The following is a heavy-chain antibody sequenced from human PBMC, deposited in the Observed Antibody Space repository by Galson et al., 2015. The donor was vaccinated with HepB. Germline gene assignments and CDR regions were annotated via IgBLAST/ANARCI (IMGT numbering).Heavy chain of an antibody. J-gene: IGHJ4*02. V-gene: IGHV3-23*01. D-gene: IGHD3-3*01. CDR1: GFTFSSYA. CDR2: VSASGGGA. Sequence: SLRLSCAASGFTFSSYAMHWVRQAPGKGLEWVSSVSASGGGAHYADSVKGRFAVSRDNSKNTLYLQMNSLRAEDTAVYCCAKPPWTVFGVVSRKSYYFDHWGRGTLVTVSS. CDR3: AKPPWTVFGVVSRKSYYFDH.